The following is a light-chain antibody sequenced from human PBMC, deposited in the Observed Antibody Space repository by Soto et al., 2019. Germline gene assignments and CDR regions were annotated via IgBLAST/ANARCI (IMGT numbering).Light chain of an antibody. V-gene: IGKV3-11*01. Sequence: EIVLTQSPATLSLSPGDRATLSCRASQSVSSSLAWYQQKPGQAPRLLIYDASNRATGIPARFSASGSGTDFTLTISSLEPEDSAVYYCQQRGNWITFGPGTRLEIK. CDR2: DAS. CDR3: QQRGNWIT. CDR1: QSVSSS. J-gene: IGKJ5*01.